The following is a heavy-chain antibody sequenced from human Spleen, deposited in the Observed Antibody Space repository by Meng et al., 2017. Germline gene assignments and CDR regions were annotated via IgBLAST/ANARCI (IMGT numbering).Heavy chain of an antibody. Sequence: QVQLVLSGPDVKKPGASVKLSCKPSGYTFAAYWIHWLRQAPGQGLEWMGRIDPNNDHTQYAQNFQGRVTMTSDTSISTVYMELNGLRSDDTAVYYCARDEDISAAGKLFGDYWGQGTLVTVSS. CDR3: ARDEDISAAGKLFGDY. D-gene: IGHD6-13*01. V-gene: IGHV1-2*06. CDR2: IDPNNDHT. CDR1: GYTFAAYW. J-gene: IGHJ4*02.